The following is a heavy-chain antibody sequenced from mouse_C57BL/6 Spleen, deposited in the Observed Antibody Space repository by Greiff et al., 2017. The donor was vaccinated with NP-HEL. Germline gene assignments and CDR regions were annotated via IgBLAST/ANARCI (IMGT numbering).Heavy chain of an antibody. V-gene: IGHV1-4*01. J-gene: IGHJ4*01. CDR3: ARRGPYGSSYEDAMDY. CDR1: GYTFTSYT. D-gene: IGHD1-1*01. Sequence: VQLQQSGAELARPGASVKMSCKASGYTFTSYTMHWVKQRPGQGLEWIGYINPSSGYTKYNQKFKDKATLTADKSSSTAYMQLSSLTSEDSAVYYGARRGPYGSSYEDAMDYWGQGTSVTVSS. CDR2: INPSSGYT.